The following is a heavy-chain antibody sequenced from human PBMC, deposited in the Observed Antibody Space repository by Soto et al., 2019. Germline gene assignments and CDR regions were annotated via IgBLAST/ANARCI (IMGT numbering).Heavy chain of an antibody. V-gene: IGHV5-51*01. J-gene: IGHJ4*02. CDR3: ARSPRSSPYFDY. CDR1: GYTFANYW. D-gene: IGHD6-13*01. CDR2: IYPSDSRT. Sequence: GESLKISCESSGYTFANYWIGWVRQVPGKGLEWVAIIYPSDSRTIYSPSFQGQVTISADKSISTAYLQWTSLKASDTAIYYCARSPRSSPYFDYWGQGALVTVSS.